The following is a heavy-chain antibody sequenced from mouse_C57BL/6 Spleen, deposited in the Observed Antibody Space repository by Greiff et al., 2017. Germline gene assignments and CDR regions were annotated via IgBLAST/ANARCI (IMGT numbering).Heavy chain of an antibody. J-gene: IGHJ3*01. CDR3: ARDGGGYYPAWFAY. V-gene: IGHV1-82*01. CDR2: IYPGDGDT. CDR1: GYAFSSSW. D-gene: IGHD2-3*01. Sequence: VQLVESGPELVKPGASVKISCKASGYAFSSSWMYWVKQRPGKGLEWIGRIYPGDGDTNYNGKFKGKATLTADKSSSTAYMQLSSLTSEDSAVYFCARDGGGYYPAWFAYWGQGTLVTVSA.